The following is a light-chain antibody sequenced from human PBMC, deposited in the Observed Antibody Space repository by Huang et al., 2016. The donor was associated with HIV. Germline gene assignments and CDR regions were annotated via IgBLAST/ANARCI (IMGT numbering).Light chain of an antibody. CDR1: QGISNS. CDR3: QQYYNNPPWT. Sequence: DIQMTQSPSSLSASVGDRVTITCRASQGISNSVAWYQQRPGKAPKLLLYATARLETGAPPRFSGSRSGTEYTLTISSLQPEDLATYYCQQYYNNPPWTFGQGTKVEIK. V-gene: IGKV1-NL1*01. CDR2: ATA. J-gene: IGKJ1*01.